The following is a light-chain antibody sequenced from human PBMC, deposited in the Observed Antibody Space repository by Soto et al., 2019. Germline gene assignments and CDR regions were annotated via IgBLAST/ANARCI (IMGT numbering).Light chain of an antibody. CDR3: QQFNSYPLT. J-gene: IGKJ4*02. Sequence: AIQLTQSPSSLSASVGDRVTITCRASQGISSALDWYQQKPGKAPKLLIYDASSLESGVPSRFSGSGSGTDFTLTISSLQPEDFATYYCQQFNSYPLTCGGGTKVEIK. V-gene: IGKV1-13*02. CDR1: QGISSA. CDR2: DAS.